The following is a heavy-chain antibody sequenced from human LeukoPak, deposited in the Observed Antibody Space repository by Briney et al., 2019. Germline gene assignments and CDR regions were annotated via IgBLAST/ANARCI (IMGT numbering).Heavy chain of an antibody. CDR2: ISSGSSYI. CDR3: AKGLPTYSGSYYVSDY. Sequence: PGGSLRLSCAASGFTFSSYSMNWVRQAPGKGLEWVSSISSGSSYIYYADSVKGRFTISRDNAKNSLYLQMNSLRAEDTAVYYCAKGLPTYSGSYYVSDYWGQGTLVTVSS. J-gene: IGHJ4*02. CDR1: GFTFSSYS. V-gene: IGHV3-21*04. D-gene: IGHD1-26*01.